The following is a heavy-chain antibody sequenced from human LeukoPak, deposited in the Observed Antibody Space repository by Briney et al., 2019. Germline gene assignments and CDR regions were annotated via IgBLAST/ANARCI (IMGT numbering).Heavy chain of an antibody. J-gene: IGHJ5*02. D-gene: IGHD3-9*01. V-gene: IGHV4-4*07. CDR1: GGSISSYY. CDR2: IYTSGST. CDR3: ARDWGGSIYDILPHNWFDP. Sequence: PSETLSLTCTVSGGSISSYYWSWIRQPAGKGLEWIGRIYTSGSTNYNPSLKSRVTMSVDTSKNQFSLKLSSVTAADTAVYYCARDWGGSIYDILPHNWFDPWGQGTLVTVSS.